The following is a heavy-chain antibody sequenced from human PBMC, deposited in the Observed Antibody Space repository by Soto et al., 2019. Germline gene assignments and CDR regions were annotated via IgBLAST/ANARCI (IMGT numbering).Heavy chain of an antibody. CDR3: AIRGVYGDYSFDY. CDR1: GGTFSSYT. D-gene: IGHD4-17*01. J-gene: IGHJ4*02. Sequence: QVQLMQSGAKVKKPGSSVKVSCKASGGTFSSYTISWVQQAPGQGLEWMGRIIPILGIANYAQKFQGRVTITADKSTSTAYRELSSLRSEVTAVYYCAIRGVYGDYSFDYWAQGTLVTVSS. V-gene: IGHV1-69*02. CDR2: IIPILGIA.